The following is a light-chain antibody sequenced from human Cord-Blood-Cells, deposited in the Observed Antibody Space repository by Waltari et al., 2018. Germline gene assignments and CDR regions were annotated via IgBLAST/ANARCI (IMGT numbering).Light chain of an antibody. CDR3: NSRDSSGNHLV. CDR2: GKN. CDR1: SLRSYY. Sequence: SSELTQDPAVSVALGQTVRITCQGDSLRSYYASWYQQKPGQAPVLVIYGKNNRTSGIPDRFSCSSSGNTASLTITGAQAEDEADYYCNSRDSSGNHLVFGGGTKLTVL. V-gene: IGLV3-19*01. J-gene: IGLJ2*01.